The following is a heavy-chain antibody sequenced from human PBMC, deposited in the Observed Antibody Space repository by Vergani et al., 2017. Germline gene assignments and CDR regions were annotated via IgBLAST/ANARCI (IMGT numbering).Heavy chain of an antibody. CDR2: IDFKGNDA. CDR3: AKQYVGTSDC. J-gene: IGHJ4*02. Sequence: VQLVQPGGALVQPGGSLRLSCAAPGFTFSSVGMQWVGQAPGKGLEWVALIDFKGNDAYYTDSVRGRFIISRDNSKNTLYLQMNSLRVEDTALYYCAKQYVGTSDCWGQGTLVTVSS. D-gene: IGHD1-26*01. V-gene: IGHV3-30*02. CDR1: GFTFSSVG.